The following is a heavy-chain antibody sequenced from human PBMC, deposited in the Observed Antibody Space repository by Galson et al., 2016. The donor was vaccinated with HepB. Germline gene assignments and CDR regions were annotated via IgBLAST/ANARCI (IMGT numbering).Heavy chain of an antibody. V-gene: IGHV3-11*06. CDR3: AREGRGAYSNTIDS. Sequence: SLRLSCAASGFTFSDYYMSWIRQAPGKGLEWMSYISRSSSYIIYADSVKGRFTISRDDAKKSLYLQMNSLRAEDTAVYYCAREGRGAYSNTIDSWGQGTPVTVSS. D-gene: IGHD3-16*01. CDR2: ISRSSSYI. J-gene: IGHJ4*02. CDR1: GFTFSDYY.